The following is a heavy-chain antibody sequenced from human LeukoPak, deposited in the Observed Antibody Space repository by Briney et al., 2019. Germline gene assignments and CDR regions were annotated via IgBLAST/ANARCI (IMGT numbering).Heavy chain of an antibody. CDR3: AREPYYYDSSGYGPDPLDI. CDR2: IYTSGST. J-gene: IGHJ3*02. CDR1: GGSISSGSYY. V-gene: IGHV4-61*02. Sequence: SETLSLTCTVSGGSISSGSYYWSWIRQPAGKGLEWIGRIYTSGSTNYNPSLKSRVTISVDTSKNQFSLKLRSVTAADTAVYYCAREPYYYDSSGYGPDPLDIWGQGTMVTVFS. D-gene: IGHD3-22*01.